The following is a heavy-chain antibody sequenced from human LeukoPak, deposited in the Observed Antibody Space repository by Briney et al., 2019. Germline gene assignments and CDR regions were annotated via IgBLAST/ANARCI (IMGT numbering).Heavy chain of an antibody. J-gene: IGHJ3*02. CDR2: ISYDGSDS. V-gene: IGHV3-30*18. CDR1: GFTFSSYG. D-gene: IGHD3-16*01. Sequence: GGSLRLSCAASGFTFSSYGMHWVRQAPGKGLEWVSFISYDGSDSYYVESVKGRLSISRDNSKNTLYFQMNSLRIEDTAVYYCAKWGGNDGFDIWGQGTMVTVSS. CDR3: AKWGGNDGFDI.